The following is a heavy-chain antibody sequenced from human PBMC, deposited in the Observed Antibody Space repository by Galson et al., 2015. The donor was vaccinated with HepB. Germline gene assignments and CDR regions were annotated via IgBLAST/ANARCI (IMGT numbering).Heavy chain of an antibody. Sequence: TCTVSGGSISSSSYYWGWIRQPPGKGLEWIGSIYYSGSTYYNPSLKSRVTISVDTSKNQFSLKLSSVTAADTAVYYCARGYDILTGYYNEAFDIWGQGTMVTVSS. CDR3: ARGYDILTGYYNEAFDI. J-gene: IGHJ3*02. D-gene: IGHD3-9*01. CDR1: GGSISSSSYY. CDR2: IYYSGST. V-gene: IGHV4-39*07.